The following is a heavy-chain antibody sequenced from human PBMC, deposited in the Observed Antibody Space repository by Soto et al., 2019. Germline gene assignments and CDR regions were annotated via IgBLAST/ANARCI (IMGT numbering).Heavy chain of an antibody. CDR3: ARDPDTGRPFDFDY. Sequence: EVQLVESGGGLVKPGGSLRLSCAASGFTFSSYSMNWVRQAPGKGLEWVSSISSSSSYIYYADSVKGRFTISRDNAKNSLYLQMNSLRAEDTAVYYCARDPDTGRPFDFDYWGQGTLVTVSS. D-gene: IGHD5-18*01. J-gene: IGHJ4*02. CDR2: ISSSSSYI. V-gene: IGHV3-21*01. CDR1: GFTFSSYS.